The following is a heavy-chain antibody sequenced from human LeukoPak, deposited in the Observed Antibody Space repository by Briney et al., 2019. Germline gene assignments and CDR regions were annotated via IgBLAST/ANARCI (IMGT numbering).Heavy chain of an antibody. CDR2: INHSGST. J-gene: IGHJ3*02. V-gene: IGHV4-34*01. CDR1: GGSFSGYY. D-gene: IGHD3-10*01. CDR3: TRGGSAYDAFDI. Sequence: SXXLSLTCAVYGGSFSGYYWSWIRQPPGKGLEWIGEINHSGSTNYNPSLKSRVTISVDTSKNQFSLKLSSVTAADTAVYYCTRGGSAYDAFDIWGQGTMVTVSS.